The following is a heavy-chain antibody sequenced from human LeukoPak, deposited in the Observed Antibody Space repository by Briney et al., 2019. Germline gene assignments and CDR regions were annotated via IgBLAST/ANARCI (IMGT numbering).Heavy chain of an antibody. CDR2: ISSSGSTI. D-gene: IGHD3-10*02. CDR3: AELGITMIGGV. V-gene: IGHV3-48*03. CDR1: GFTFSSYE. Sequence: GGSLRLSCAASGFTFSSYEMNWVRQAPGKGLEWVSYISSSGSTIYYADSVKGRFTISRDNAKNSLYLQMNSLRAEDTAVYYCAELGITMIGGVWGKGTSVTISS. J-gene: IGHJ6*04.